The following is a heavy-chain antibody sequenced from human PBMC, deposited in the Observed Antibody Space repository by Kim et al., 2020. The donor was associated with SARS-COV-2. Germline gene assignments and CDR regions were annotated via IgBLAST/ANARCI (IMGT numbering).Heavy chain of an antibody. CDR3: ARGHHLFRHGYNYSWD. CDR2: IIPIFGTA. CDR1: GGTFSSYA. V-gene: IGHV1-69*13. Sequence: SVKVSCKASGGTFSSYAISWVRQAPGQGLEWMGGIIPIFGTANYAQKFQGRVTITADESTRTAYMELSSLRSEDTAVYYCARGHHLFRHGYNYSWDWGQGTLVTVSS. J-gene: IGHJ4*02. D-gene: IGHD5-12*01.